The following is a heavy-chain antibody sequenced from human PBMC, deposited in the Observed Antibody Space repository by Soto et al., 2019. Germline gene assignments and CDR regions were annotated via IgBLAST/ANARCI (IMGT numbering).Heavy chain of an antibody. J-gene: IGHJ5*02. D-gene: IGHD2-2*01. Sequence: NPSETLSLTCTVSGDSISGGASFWSWIRQPPGKGLEWIANVYYSGSSYYNPSLKSRLTISVDTTKNQFSLQLKSMTAADTAVYYCAKLSCTSSTCYFPCWFDPWGQGTLVTVSS. V-gene: IGHV4-31*03. CDR2: VYYSGSS. CDR1: GDSISGGASF. CDR3: AKLSCTSSTCYFPCWFDP.